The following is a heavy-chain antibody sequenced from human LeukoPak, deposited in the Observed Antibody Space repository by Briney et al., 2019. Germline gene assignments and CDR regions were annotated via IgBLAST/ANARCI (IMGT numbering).Heavy chain of an antibody. J-gene: IGHJ6*02. D-gene: IGHD3-10*01. Sequence: SETLSLTCTVSGGSVSSTHYWGWIRQPPGKGLEWIGSIYYGGSTNYNPSLKSRVTISVDTSKNQFSLKLSSVTAADTAVYYCARDHGYGSGCSHYYYGMDVWGQGTTVTVSS. V-gene: IGHV4-39*07. CDR2: IYYGGST. CDR3: ARDHGYGSGCSHYYYGMDV. CDR1: GGSVSSTHY.